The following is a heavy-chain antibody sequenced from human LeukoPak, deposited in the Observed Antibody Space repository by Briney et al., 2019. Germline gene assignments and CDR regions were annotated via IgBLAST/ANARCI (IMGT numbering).Heavy chain of an antibody. Sequence: GGSLRLSCAASGFTFSSYAMHWVRQAPGKGLEWVAVISYDGSNKYYADSVKGRFTISRDNSKNTLYLQMNSLRAEDTAVYYCARVRNTMILVDGMDVWGQGTTVTVSS. CDR2: ISYDGSNK. CDR3: ARVRNTMILVDGMDV. J-gene: IGHJ6*02. D-gene: IGHD3-22*01. CDR1: GFTFSSYA. V-gene: IGHV3-30-3*01.